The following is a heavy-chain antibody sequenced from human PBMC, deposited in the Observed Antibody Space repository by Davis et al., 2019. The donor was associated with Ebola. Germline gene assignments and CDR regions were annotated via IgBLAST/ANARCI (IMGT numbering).Heavy chain of an antibody. V-gene: IGHV1-46*01. D-gene: IGHD6-19*01. CDR1: GYTFTSYY. CDR2: INPSGCST. Sequence: AASVKVSCKASGYTFTSYYMHWVRQAPGQGLEWMGIINPSGCSTSYAQKFQGRVTMTRDTSTSTVYMELSSLRSEDTAVYYCAREEEQWPPLYYYGMDVWGKGTTVTVSS. J-gene: IGHJ6*04. CDR3: AREEEQWPPLYYYGMDV.